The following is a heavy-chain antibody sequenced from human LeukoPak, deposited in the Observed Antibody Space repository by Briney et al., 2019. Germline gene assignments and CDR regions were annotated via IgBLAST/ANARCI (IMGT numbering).Heavy chain of an antibody. CDR2: IYYRGST. J-gene: IGHJ5*02. D-gene: IGHD3-22*01. Sequence: SETLSLTCTVSGGSISSYYWSWIRQPPGKGLEWIGYIYYRGSTNYNPSLKSRVTISVDTSKNQFSLKLTSVTAADTAVYYCARDKGDRQYNWFDPWGQGTLVTVSS. V-gene: IGHV4-59*12. CDR1: GGSISSYY. CDR3: ARDKGDRQYNWFDP.